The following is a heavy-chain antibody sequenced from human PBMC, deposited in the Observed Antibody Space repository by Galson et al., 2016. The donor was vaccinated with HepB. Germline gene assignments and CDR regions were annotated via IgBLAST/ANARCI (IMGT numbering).Heavy chain of an antibody. CDR1: GGSISGYY. V-gene: IGHV4-59*01. D-gene: IGHD3-16*01. Sequence: LPCTVSGGSISGYYWSWIRQPPGKGLEWIGYISYSGSTKDNPSLKSRVTISVETSKNQFSLKLSSVTAADTAVYYCARGGDGYFDYWGQGTLVTVSS. CDR2: ISYSGST. CDR3: ARGGDGYFDY. J-gene: IGHJ4*02.